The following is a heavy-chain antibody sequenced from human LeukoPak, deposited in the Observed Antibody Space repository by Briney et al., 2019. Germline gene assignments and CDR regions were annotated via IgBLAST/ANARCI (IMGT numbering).Heavy chain of an antibody. CDR3: ARDFGITWAQYYFDY. CDR1: VFTFSSHP. CDR2: ISFDGSDK. D-gene: IGHD3-10*01. Sequence: GGSLRLSCAASVFTFSSHPMHWVRQAPGKGLEWVGVISFDGSDKYYADSVTGRFTISRDNSKNTLYLQMDSLRTDDTAMYYCARDFGITWAQYYFDYWGQGTLVTVSS. V-gene: IGHV3-30*04. J-gene: IGHJ4*02.